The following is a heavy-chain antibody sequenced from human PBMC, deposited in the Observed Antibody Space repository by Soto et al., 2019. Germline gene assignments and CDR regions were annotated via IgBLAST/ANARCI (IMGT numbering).Heavy chain of an antibody. Sequence: QVQLVQSGTEVKKPGASVKVSCKASGYTFNSYGISWVRQAPGQGLERMGWISPYDDNTNYAQTLQGRVTMTTDTSTRTAYMELRSLRSDDTAVYYCARGGYYDSSGSRNYHYYGMDAWGQGTTVTVS. CDR3: ARGGYYDSSGSRNYHYYGMDA. CDR1: GYTFNSYG. CDR2: ISPYDDNT. D-gene: IGHD3-22*01. J-gene: IGHJ6*02. V-gene: IGHV1-18*01.